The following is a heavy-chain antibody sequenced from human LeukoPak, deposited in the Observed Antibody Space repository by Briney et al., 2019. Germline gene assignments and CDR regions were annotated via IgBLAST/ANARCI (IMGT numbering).Heavy chain of an antibody. CDR3: ARTIVVADFTDYFDY. V-gene: IGHV3-53*01. CDR1: GFTVSSNY. CDR2: IYSSGST. Sequence: GGSLRLSCAASGFTVSSNYMSWVRQAPGRGLEWVSVIYSSGSTYYADSLEGRFTISRDNSKNMLYLQMNSLRAEDTAVYYCARTIVVADFTDYFDYWGQGTLVSVSS. D-gene: IGHD3-22*01. J-gene: IGHJ4*02.